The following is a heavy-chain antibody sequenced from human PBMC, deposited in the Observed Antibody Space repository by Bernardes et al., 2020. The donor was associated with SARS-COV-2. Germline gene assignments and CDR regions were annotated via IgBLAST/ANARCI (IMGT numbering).Heavy chain of an antibody. CDR1: GFTFSSYW. CDR3: AVTTGEDFDY. V-gene: IGHV3-7*01. D-gene: IGHD3-10*01. J-gene: IGHJ4*02. Sequence: GGSLRLSCAASGFTFSSYWMTWVRQAPGKGLEWVANIKQDGSEKYYVDSVKGRFTISRDNAKNSLYLQMNSLRAEDTATYYCAVTTGEDFDYWGQGTLVTVSS. CDR2: IKQDGSEK.